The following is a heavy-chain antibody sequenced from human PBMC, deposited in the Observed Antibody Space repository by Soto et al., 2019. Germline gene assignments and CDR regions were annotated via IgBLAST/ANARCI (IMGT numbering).Heavy chain of an antibody. CDR1: GFSFSDST. Sequence: GGSLRLSCAASGFSFSDSTIHWFRQASGKGLEWVGRIRTRGNSYGTAYAASVKGRFTISRDDSKNTAYLQLNSLKTEDTAVYFCTRHFEGGWYFFDSWGQGTLVTVSS. V-gene: IGHV3-73*01. CDR3: TRHFEGGWYFFDS. D-gene: IGHD6-19*01. CDR2: IRTRGNSYGT. J-gene: IGHJ4*02.